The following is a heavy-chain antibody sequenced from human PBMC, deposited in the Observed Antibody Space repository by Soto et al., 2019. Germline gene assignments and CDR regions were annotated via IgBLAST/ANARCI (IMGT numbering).Heavy chain of an antibody. CDR1: GFTFSSYS. D-gene: IGHD5-18*01. J-gene: IGHJ6*03. CDR3: AREERGYSYGYPDYYYYYMDV. Sequence: GGSLRLSCAASGFTFSSYSMNWVRQAPGKGLEWVSYISSSSSTIYYADSVKGRFTISRDNAKNSLYLKMNSLRAGDTAVYYCAREERGYSYGYPDYYYYYMDVWGKGTTVTVSS. CDR2: ISSSSSTI. V-gene: IGHV3-48*01.